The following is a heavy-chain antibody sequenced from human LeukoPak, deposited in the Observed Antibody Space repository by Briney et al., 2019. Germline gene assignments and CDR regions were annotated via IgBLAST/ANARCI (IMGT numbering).Heavy chain of an antibody. D-gene: IGHD5-18*01. CDR3: ARDLGTAMVYYFYGMDV. CDR1: GYTFTSHA. Sequence: ASVKVSCKASGYTFTSHAMNWVRQAPGQGLECVGWINTKTGDPTYAQGFTGRFVFSLDTSVSTAYLQISNLKAEDTAVYYCARDLGTAMVYYFYGMDVWGQGTTVTVSS. CDR2: INTKTGDP. V-gene: IGHV7-4-1*02. J-gene: IGHJ6*01.